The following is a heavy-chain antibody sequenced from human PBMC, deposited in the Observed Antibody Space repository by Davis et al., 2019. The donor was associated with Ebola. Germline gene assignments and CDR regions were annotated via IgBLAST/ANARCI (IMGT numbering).Heavy chain of an antibody. J-gene: IGHJ6*03. CDR3: ARRVYDSSGYYYMDV. CDR1: GFTFSDYY. D-gene: IGHD3-22*01. V-gene: IGHV3-11*01. Sequence: GGSLRLSCAASGFTFSDYYMNWIRQAPGKGLECISYISSSGSSIYYADSVKGRFTISRDNAKNSLYLQMKSLRAEDTALYYCARRVYDSSGYYYMDVWGKGTTVTVSS. CDR2: ISSSGSSI.